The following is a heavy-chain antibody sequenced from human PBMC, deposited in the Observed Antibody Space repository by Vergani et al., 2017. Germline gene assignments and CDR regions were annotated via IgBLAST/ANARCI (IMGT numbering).Heavy chain of an antibody. J-gene: IGHJ4*02. D-gene: IGHD3-10*01. Sequence: EVQLVESGGGLVQPGRSLRLSCAASGFTFDDYAMHWVRQAPGKGLEWVSGISWNSGSTGYADSVKGRFTISRDNAKNSLYLQMNSLRAEDTAVYYCAKARRITMVRGVAFDYWGQGTLVTVSS. CDR1: GFTFDDYA. CDR3: AKARRITMVRGVAFDY. CDR2: ISWNSGST. V-gene: IGHV3-9*01.